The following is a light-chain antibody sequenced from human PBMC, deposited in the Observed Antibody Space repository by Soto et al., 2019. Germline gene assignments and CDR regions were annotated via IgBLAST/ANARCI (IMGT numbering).Light chain of an antibody. Sequence: EIVLTQSPATLSLSPGERATLSCRASQSVSSSYLAWYQQRPGQAPRLLIFGASYRATGIPDRFSGSGSGTDFTLTISRLEPEEFAVDYCQHYSSSPPEFTFGPGTKVDSK. J-gene: IGKJ3*01. CDR2: GAS. CDR1: QSVSSSY. CDR3: QHYSSSPPEFT. V-gene: IGKV3-20*01.